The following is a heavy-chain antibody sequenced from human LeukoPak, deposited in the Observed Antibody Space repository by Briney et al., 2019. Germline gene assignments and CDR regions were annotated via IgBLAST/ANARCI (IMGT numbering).Heavy chain of an antibody. CDR1: GFTFRTSG. D-gene: IGHD3-10*01. Sequence: GGTLRLSCAASGFTFRTSGMSWVRQAPGKGLEWVSAISGSGVSTYYADSVKGRFTISRDNSKNTLYLQMNSLRAEDTAVYYCAKGPAVRGVITYYMDVWGKGTTVTVSS. V-gene: IGHV3-23*01. CDR3: AKGPAVRGVITYYMDV. CDR2: ISGSGVST. J-gene: IGHJ6*03.